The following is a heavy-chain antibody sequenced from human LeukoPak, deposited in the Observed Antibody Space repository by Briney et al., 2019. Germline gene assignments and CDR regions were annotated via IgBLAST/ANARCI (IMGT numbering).Heavy chain of an antibody. CDR3: ARGPTSMYYYMDV. CDR1: GFTFSSYA. CDR2: ISSNGGST. J-gene: IGHJ6*03. Sequence: GGSLRLSCAASGFTFSSYAMHWVRQAPGKGLEYVSAISSNGGSTYYANSVKGRFTISRDNSKNTLYLQMGSLRAEDMAVYYCARGPTSMYYYMDVWGKGTTVTVSS. V-gene: IGHV3-64*01.